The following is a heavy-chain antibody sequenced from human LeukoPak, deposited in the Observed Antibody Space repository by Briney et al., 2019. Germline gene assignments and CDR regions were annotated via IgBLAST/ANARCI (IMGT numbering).Heavy chain of an antibody. CDR3: AKGVSRGVDPTGLEY. J-gene: IGHJ4*02. D-gene: IGHD1-1*01. CDR2: ISYDGSDR. V-gene: IGHV3-30*18. Sequence: GGSLRLSCVASGFTFSSYGMHWVRQAPGKGPEWVAVISYDGSDRYYANFVKGRFTISRDNSKNTLFLQTNSMRPEDTAVYYCAKGVSRGVDPTGLEYWGQGTLVTVSS. CDR1: GFTFSSYG.